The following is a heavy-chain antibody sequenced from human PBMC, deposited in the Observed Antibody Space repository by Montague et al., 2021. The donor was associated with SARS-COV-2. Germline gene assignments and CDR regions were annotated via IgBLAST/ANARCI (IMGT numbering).Heavy chain of an antibody. V-gene: IGHV3-30*04. D-gene: IGHD3-10*01. Sequence: SLRLSCAASGFTFSAYTIHWVRQAPGKGLEWVALISHDGSNKYYADSVKGRFTISRDNSKNTLYVQMNSLRAEDTAVYYCARERAITMVRGVIRPTKWFDPWGREPWSPSPQ. J-gene: IGHJ5*02. CDR2: ISHDGSNK. CDR3: ARERAITMVRGVIRPTKWFDP. CDR1: GFTFSAYT.